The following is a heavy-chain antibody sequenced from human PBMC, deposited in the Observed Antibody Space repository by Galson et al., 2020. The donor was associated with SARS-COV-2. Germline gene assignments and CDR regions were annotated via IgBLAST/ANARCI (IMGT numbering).Heavy chain of an antibody. CDR1: GGSISSGDYY. D-gene: IGHD2-2*01. J-gene: IGHJ4*02. CDR2: IYYSGST. V-gene: IGHV4-30-4*01. CDR3: ARVSVPAASIDY. Sequence: SETLSLTCTVSGGSISSGDYYWSWIRQPPGKGLEWIGYIYYSGSTYYNPSLKSRVTISVDTSKNQFSLKLSSVTAADTAVYYCARVSVPAASIDYWGQGTLVTVSS.